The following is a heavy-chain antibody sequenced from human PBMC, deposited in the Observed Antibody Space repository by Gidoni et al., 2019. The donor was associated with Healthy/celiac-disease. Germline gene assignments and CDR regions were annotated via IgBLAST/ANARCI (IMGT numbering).Heavy chain of an antibody. J-gene: IGHJ3*02. D-gene: IGHD1-26*01. V-gene: IGHV3-48*02. CDR2: IRSSSSTI. Sequence: EVQLVESGGGLVQPGGSLRLSCAASGFTFSSYSMNWVRQAPGKGLEWVSYIRSSSSTIYYADSVKGRFTISRDNAKNSLYLQMNSLRDEDTAVYYCARDLPDGYSGSSWDLDAFDIWGQGTMVTVSS. CDR1: GFTFSSYS. CDR3: ARDLPDGYSGSSWDLDAFDI.